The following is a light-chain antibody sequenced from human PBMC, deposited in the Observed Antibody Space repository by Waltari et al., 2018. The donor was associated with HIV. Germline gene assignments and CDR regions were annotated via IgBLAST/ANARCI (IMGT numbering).Light chain of an antibody. V-gene: IGLV1-44*01. J-gene: IGLJ3*02. CDR1: SSTIGTNT. Sequence: QSVLTQPPSASGTPGQRVTISCSGSSSTIGTNTVHWYQHLPGSAPNLLIYSNNQRPSGVPDRFSASKSGTSASLAISGLRSEDEAEYYCAAWDENLNGLFGGGTKLTVL. CDR3: AAWDENLNGL. CDR2: SNN.